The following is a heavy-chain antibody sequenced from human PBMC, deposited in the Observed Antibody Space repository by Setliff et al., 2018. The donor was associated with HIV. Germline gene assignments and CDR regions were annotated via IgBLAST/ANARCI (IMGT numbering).Heavy chain of an antibody. Sequence: PSETLSLTCAVFGGSFSGYYWSWIRQPPGKGLEWIGEINHSGRTKYSPSLRSRVSISVDTSKTQFSLKLSSVTAADTAVYYCARDAPWDSYGLDYWGQGTLVTVSS. CDR1: GGSFSGYY. J-gene: IGHJ4*02. D-gene: IGHD5-18*01. V-gene: IGHV4-34*01. CDR3: ARDAPWDSYGLDY. CDR2: INHSGRT.